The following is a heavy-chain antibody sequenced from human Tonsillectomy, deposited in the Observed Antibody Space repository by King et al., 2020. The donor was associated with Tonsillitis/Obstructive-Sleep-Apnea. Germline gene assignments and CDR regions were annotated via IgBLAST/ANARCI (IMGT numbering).Heavy chain of an antibody. D-gene: IGHD1-26*01. CDR3: ARLLPWSGSYFRAFDV. CDR1: GGSISSGNYY. J-gene: IGHJ3*01. V-gene: IGHV4-39*01. Sequence: QLQESGPGLVKPSETLSLTCIVSGGSISSGNYYWGWIRQTPGKGLEWIGSTSYVGSTNYSPSLKSRVTIDVDVSKNQFSLRLTSLTAADAGVYYCARLLPWSGSYFRAFDVWGQGTMVTVSS. CDR2: TSYVGST.